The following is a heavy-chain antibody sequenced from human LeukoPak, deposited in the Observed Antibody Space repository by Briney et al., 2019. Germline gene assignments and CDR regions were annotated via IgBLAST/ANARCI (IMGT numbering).Heavy chain of an antibody. J-gene: IGHJ4*02. V-gene: IGHV3-23*01. CDR2: ISGSGGST. Sequence: VGSLRLSCAASGFTFSSYAMSWDRQAPGKGLEWVSAISGSGGSTYYADSVKGRFTISRDNSKNTLYLQMNSLRAEDTAVYYCAKSVYVFGDFWSGYYYYFDYWGQGTLVTVSS. CDR1: GFTFSSYA. D-gene: IGHD3-3*01. CDR3: AKSVYVFGDFWSGYYYYFDY.